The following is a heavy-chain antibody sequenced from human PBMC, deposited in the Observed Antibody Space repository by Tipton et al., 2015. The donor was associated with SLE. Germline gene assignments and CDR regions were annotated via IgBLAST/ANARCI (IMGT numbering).Heavy chain of an antibody. CDR3: ARDWGGEALDF. D-gene: IGHD2-21*01. CDR1: GGSIFGYY. Sequence: TLSLTCTVSGGSIFGYYWSWIRQPAGKGPEWIGRIYTGGRTIHNPSLNSRVTMSLDTSKSQFSLKLTSVTAADTAVYYCARDWGGEALDFWGQGTLVTVSS. J-gene: IGHJ4*02. V-gene: IGHV4-4*07. CDR2: IYTGGRT.